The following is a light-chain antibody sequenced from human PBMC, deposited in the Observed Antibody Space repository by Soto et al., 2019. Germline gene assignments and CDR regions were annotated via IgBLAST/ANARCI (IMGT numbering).Light chain of an antibody. CDR2: DAS. CDR1: QSVSSN. V-gene: IGKV3-20*01. Sequence: EIVLTHSPGTLSLSPWEIATLSCRASQSVSSNLAWHQQKPGQAPRILMYDASTRATGISARFSGSGSGTDFTLTISRLEPEDFAVYYCQQYGSSPPITFGQGTRLEIK. J-gene: IGKJ5*01. CDR3: QQYGSSPPIT.